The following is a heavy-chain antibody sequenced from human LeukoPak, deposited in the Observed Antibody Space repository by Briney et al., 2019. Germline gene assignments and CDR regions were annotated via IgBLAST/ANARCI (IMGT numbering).Heavy chain of an antibody. J-gene: IGHJ4*02. V-gene: IGHV3-7*01. CDR3: ARDRGYLDY. D-gene: IGHD2-2*03. Sequence: GGSLRLSCVASGFTFSGYWMSWVRQAPGKGLEWVANIGGNGREKQYVDSVKGRFTTSRDNAKNSVYLQMNNLRAEDTAMYFCARDRGYLDYWGRGTLVTVSS. CDR1: GFTFSGYW. CDR2: IGGNGREK.